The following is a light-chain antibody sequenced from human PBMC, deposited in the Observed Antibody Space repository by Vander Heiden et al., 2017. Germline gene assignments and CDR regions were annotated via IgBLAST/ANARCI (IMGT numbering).Light chain of an antibody. CDR3: SSYTISGTLV. Sequence: QSALTQPASVSGSPGQSITISCTGTSSDVGAYNYVSWYQQHPGKAPKLMIYDVSKRPSGVSNRFSGSKSGNTASLTISGLQAEDEADYYCSSYTISGTLVFGGGTRLTVL. CDR2: DVS. CDR1: SSDVGAYNY. V-gene: IGLV2-14*03. J-gene: IGLJ3*02.